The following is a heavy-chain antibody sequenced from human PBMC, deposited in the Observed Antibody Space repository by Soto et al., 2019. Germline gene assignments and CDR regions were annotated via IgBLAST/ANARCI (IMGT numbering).Heavy chain of an antibody. CDR3: ARGRSSPNFDP. V-gene: IGHV1-69*01. Sequence: QVQLVQSGAEVRKPGSSVKVSCQMSGGTFTNYVISWLRQAPGQGLEWMGGLIPIFGAANLAQKFQGRVTITADESTSTVNMELSSLTSEDTAVYYCARGRSSPNFDPWGQGTLVTVSS. J-gene: IGHJ5*02. CDR1: GGTFTNYV. CDR2: LIPIFGAA. D-gene: IGHD6-6*01.